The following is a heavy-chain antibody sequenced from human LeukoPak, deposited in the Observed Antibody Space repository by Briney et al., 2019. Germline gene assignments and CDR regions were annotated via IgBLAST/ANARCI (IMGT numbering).Heavy chain of an antibody. Sequence: GGSLRLSCATSGFTFSDYWMNWVRQAPGKGLEWVANIKQGGSEKYYVDSVKGRFTISRDNAKNSLYLQMNSLRPEDTVVYYCGRRCSSTSCYREANWFDPWGQGTLVTVSS. J-gene: IGHJ5*02. CDR3: GRRCSSTSCYREANWFDP. CDR2: IKQGGSEK. V-gene: IGHV3-7*01. D-gene: IGHD2-2*01. CDR1: GFTFSDYW.